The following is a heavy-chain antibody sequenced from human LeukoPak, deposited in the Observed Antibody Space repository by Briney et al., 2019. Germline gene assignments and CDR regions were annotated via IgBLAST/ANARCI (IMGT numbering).Heavy chain of an antibody. V-gene: IGHV4-39*01. CDR3: ARRGRSSGSYLGEYYYYMDV. CDR1: GGSISSSSYY. Sequence: SETLSLTCTVSGGSISSSSYYWGWIRQPPGKGLEWIGSIYYSGSTYYNPSLKSRVTISVDTSKNQFSLKLSSVTAADTAVYYCARRGRSSGSYLGEYYYYMDVWGKGTTVTISS. D-gene: IGHD3-10*01. CDR2: IYYSGST. J-gene: IGHJ6*03.